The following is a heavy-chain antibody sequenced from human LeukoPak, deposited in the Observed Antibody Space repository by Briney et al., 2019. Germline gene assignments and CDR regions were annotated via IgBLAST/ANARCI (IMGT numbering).Heavy chain of an antibody. D-gene: IGHD5-18*01. CDR3: ARARSSYGYGDAFDI. V-gene: IGHV3-11*04. J-gene: IGHJ3*02. CDR2: ISRSGSTK. CDR1: GFTFSDYN. Sequence: GGSLRLSCAASGFTFSDYNMRWIRQAPGKGLEWVSSISRSGSTKYYADSVKGRFTTSRDNAKNSLFLQMNSLRAEDTAVYYCARARSSYGYGDAFDIWGQGTMVTVSS.